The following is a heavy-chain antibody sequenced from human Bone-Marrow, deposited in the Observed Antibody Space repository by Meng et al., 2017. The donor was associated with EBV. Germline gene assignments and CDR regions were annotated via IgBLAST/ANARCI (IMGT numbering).Heavy chain of an antibody. D-gene: IGHD6-13*01. CDR3: ARGKGSSWYNWFDP. Sequence: VQSGSELKKPGALVKVYCKAAGYTLTSCAMNWVRQAPGQGLEWMGWINTITGNPTYAQGFTGRFVFSLDTSVSTAYLQISSLKAEDTAVYYCARGKGSSWYNWFDPWGQGTLVTVSS. V-gene: IGHV7-4-1*02. CDR2: INTITGNP. J-gene: IGHJ5*02. CDR1: GYTLTSCA.